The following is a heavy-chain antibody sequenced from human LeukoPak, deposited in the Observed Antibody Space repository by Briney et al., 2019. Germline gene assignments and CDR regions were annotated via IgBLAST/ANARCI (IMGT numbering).Heavy chain of an antibody. CDR3: ARVPRSFNYFDY. CDR2: INPNSGDT. Sequence: GASVKVSCKASGYTFTGYYVHWVRQAPGQGLEWMGRINPNSGDTNYAQKFQGRVTMTRDTSISTAYMELSRLRSDDTAVYYCARVPRSFNYFDYWGQGTLVTVSS. CDR1: GYTFTGYY. V-gene: IGHV1-2*06. J-gene: IGHJ4*02.